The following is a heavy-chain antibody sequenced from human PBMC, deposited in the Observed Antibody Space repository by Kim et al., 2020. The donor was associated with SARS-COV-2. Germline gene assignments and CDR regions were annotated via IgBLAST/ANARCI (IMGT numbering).Heavy chain of an antibody. J-gene: IGHJ6*01. CDR3: ATGLSLWRDCLYFYGLDV. Sequence: GGSLRLSCAASGFTFSSYTLNWVRQAPGKGPEWVSDIRSSGTTKYYADSVKGRFTISRDNSKNSLYLHMNGLRIDDTAVYYFATGLSLWRDCLYFYGLDV. CDR2: IRSSGTTK. D-gene: IGHD2-21*02. V-gene: IGHV3-48*03. CDR1: GFTFSSYT.